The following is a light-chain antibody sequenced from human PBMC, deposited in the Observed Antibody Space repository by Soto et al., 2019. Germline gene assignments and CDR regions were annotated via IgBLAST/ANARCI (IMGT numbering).Light chain of an antibody. V-gene: IGLV2-23*02. CDR1: SRDIGNYNL. J-gene: IGLJ3*02. CDR2: GVI. Sequence: QSVLTQPASVSGSPGQSITISCTGTSRDIGNYNLVSWYQQHPGKAPSLMIDGVIRRPSGISNRFSGSKSGNTASLTISGLQADYEADYYGCSYAPGSNLLFGGGTQLTVL. CDR3: CSYAPGSNLL.